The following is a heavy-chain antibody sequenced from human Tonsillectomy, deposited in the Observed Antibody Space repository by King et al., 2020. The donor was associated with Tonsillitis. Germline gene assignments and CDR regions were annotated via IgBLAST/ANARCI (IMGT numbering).Heavy chain of an antibody. CDR2: IYYSGST. V-gene: IGHV4-59*01. CDR1: GGSISSYY. Sequence: QLQESGPGLVKPSETLSLTCTVSGGSISSYYWSWIRQPPGKGLEWIGYIYYSGSTNYNPSLKSRVTISVDTSKNKFSLKLSSVTAADTAVYYCARAYCGGDCYSYYFDYWGQGTLVTVSS. CDR3: ARAYCGGDCYSYYFDY. J-gene: IGHJ4*02. D-gene: IGHD2-21*02.